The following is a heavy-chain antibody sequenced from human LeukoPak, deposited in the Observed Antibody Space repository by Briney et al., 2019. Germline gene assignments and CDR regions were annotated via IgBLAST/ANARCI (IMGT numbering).Heavy chain of an antibody. D-gene: IGHD3-22*01. CDR3: ARVPITMIVASSGRFDP. CDR1: GGSISSGGYY. CDR2: IYYSGST. Sequence: PSQTLSHTCTVSGGSISSGGYYWSWIRQHPGKGLEWIGYIYYSGSTYYNPSLKSRVTISVDTSKNQFSLKLSSVTAADTAVYYCARVPITMIVASSGRFDPWGQGTLVTVSS. J-gene: IGHJ5*02. V-gene: IGHV4-31*03.